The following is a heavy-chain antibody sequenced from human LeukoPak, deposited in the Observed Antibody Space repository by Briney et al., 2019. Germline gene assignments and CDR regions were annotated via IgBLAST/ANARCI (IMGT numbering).Heavy chain of an antibody. Sequence: SGTLSLTCTVSGGSISSGGYYWSWIRQHPVKGLEWIGHIYYSGTTYYNPSLKSRVSISVDTSKNQFSLKLSTVTAADTALYYCARESFALYYFDSWGQGTLVTVSS. J-gene: IGHJ4*02. CDR3: ARESFALYYFDS. CDR2: IYYSGTT. CDR1: GGSISSGGYY. V-gene: IGHV4-31*03.